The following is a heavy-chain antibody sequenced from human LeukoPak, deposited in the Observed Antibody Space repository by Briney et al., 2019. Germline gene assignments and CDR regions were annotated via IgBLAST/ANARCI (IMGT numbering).Heavy chain of an antibody. V-gene: IGHV4-4*07. D-gene: IGHD2-21*02. CDR3: ARGSKPGDCHDY. CDR1: GGSISSYY. Sequence: SETLSLTCTVSGGSISSYYWSWIRQPAGKGLEWIGHIYTSGSTNYNPSLKSRVTMSVDTSKNQFSLKLSSVTAADTAAYYCARGSKPGDCHDYWSQGTLVTVSS. J-gene: IGHJ4*02. CDR2: IYTSGST.